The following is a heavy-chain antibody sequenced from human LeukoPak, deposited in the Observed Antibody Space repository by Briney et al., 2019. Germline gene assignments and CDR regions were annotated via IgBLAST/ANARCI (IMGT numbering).Heavy chain of an antibody. J-gene: IGHJ3*02. CDR1: GYSFTSYW. D-gene: IGHD4/OR15-4a*01. CDR2: IYPGDSDT. V-gene: IGHV5-51*01. Sequence: GESLKISCEGSGYSFTSYWISWVRQMPGKGLEWMGIIYPGDSDTRYSPSFQGQVTITADTSINSAYLQWSSLKASDTAMYYCARRASLNAFDIWGQGTMVTVSS. CDR3: ARRASLNAFDI.